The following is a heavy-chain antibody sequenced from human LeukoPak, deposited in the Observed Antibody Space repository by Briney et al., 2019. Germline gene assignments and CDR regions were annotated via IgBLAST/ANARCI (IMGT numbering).Heavy chain of an antibody. V-gene: IGHV1-69*01. CDR2: IIPIFGTA. CDR1: GGTFISYA. Sequence: GASVKVSCKASGGTFISYAISWVRQAPGQGLEWMGGIIPIFGTANYAQKFQGRVTITAGESTSTAYMELSSLRSEDTAVYYCARDRRTYSSGWYDYWGQGTLVTVSS. D-gene: IGHD6-19*01. J-gene: IGHJ4*02. CDR3: ARDRRTYSSGWYDY.